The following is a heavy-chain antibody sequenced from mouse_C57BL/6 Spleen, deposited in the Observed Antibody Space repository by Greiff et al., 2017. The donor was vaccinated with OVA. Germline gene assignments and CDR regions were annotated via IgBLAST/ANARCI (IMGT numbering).Heavy chain of an antibody. Sequence: DVMLVESGGGLVKPGGSLKLSCAASGFTFSSYAMSWVRQTPEKRLEWVATISDGGSYTYYPDNVKGRFTISRDNAKNNLYLQMSHLKSEDTAMYYCARGGTGSYYFDYWGQGTTLTVSS. CDR1: GFTFSSYA. V-gene: IGHV5-4*03. CDR2: ISDGGSYT. CDR3: ARGGTGSYYFDY. D-gene: IGHD4-1*01. J-gene: IGHJ2*01.